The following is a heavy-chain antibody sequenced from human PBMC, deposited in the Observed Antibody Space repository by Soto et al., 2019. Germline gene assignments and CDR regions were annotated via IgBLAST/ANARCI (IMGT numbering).Heavy chain of an antibody. CDR2: INHSGST. CDR1: GGSFSGYY. J-gene: IGHJ6*02. Sequence: SETLSLTCAVYGGSFSGYYWSWIRQPPGKGLEWIGEINHSGSTNYNPSLKSRVTISIDTSKNQFSLKLSSVTAADTAVYYCVGWGTTMWYYYGMDVWGQGTTVTVSS. CDR3: VGWGTTMWYYYGMDV. V-gene: IGHV4-34*01. D-gene: IGHD3-10*02.